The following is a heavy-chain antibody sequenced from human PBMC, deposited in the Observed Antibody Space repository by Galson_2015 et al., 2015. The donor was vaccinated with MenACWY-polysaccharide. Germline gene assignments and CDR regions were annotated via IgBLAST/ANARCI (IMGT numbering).Heavy chain of an antibody. D-gene: IGHD1-1*01. V-gene: IGHV4-59*01. CDR3: ARGRGQLPLQFDY. CDR2: IYYTGST. J-gene: IGHJ4*02. Sequence: SETLSLTCTVSGDPISTYYWNRIRQPPGKGLEWVGYIYYTGSTNYNPSFNSRVTISLDTSQNQYSLKLKSVTAADTAVYYCARGRGQLPLQFDYWGQGVLVTVSS. CDR1: GDPISTYY.